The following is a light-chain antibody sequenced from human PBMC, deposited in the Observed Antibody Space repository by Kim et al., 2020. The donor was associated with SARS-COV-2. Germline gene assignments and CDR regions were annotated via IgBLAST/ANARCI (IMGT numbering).Light chain of an antibody. CDR1: SLRNYY. CDR3: NSRDSSGVV. CDR2: GKN. V-gene: IGLV3-19*01. J-gene: IGLJ2*01. Sequence: SVALGQTVRITCQGDSLRNYYASWYQQKPGQAPVLVFYGKNNRPSGIPERFSGSSSRNTASLTITRTQAEDEAEYYCNSRDSSGVVFGGGTRVTVL.